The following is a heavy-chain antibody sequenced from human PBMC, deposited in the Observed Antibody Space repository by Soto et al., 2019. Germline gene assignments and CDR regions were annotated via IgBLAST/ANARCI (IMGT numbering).Heavy chain of an antibody. Sequence: RLSCASSGCTFRSLGMSWVRQAPGKGLEWVSGISDNGGSTYYADSVKGRFTISRDNSKNTVSLQMNSLKVEDTAVYYCAKDGVGITAFDVWGQGTMVTVSS. CDR1: GCTFRSLG. D-gene: IGHD1-26*01. J-gene: IGHJ3*01. V-gene: IGHV3-23*01. CDR3: AKDGVGITAFDV. CDR2: ISDNGGST.